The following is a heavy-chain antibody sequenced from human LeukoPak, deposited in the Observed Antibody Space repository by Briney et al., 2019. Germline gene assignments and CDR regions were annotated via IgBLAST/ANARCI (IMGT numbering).Heavy chain of an antibody. CDR1: GYTFTGCY. D-gene: IGHD1-26*01. CDR3: ARDEGIVGATD. CDR2: INPNSGGA. V-gene: IGHV1-2*02. J-gene: IGHJ4*02. Sequence: ASVKVSCKASGYTFTGCYMHWVRQAPGQGLEWMGWINPNSGGANYAQKFQGRVTMTRDTSISTAYMELSRLRSDDTAVYYCARDEGIVGATDWGQGTLVTVSS.